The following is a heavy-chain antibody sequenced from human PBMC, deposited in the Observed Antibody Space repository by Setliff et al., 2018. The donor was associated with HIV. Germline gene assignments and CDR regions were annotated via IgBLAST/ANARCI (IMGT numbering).Heavy chain of an antibody. CDR2: IYTSGST. V-gene: IGHV4-61*02. J-gene: IGHJ4*02. CDR3: ARGRFHRLHRPYSGSGSLGIQYFDY. Sequence: SETLSLTCTVSGGSISSGSYYWNWIRQPAGKGLEWIGRIYTSGSTNYNPSLKSRVTVSVDTSKSQFSLRLNSVTATDTALYYCARGRFHRLHRPYSGSGSLGIQYFDYWGQGTLVTVSS. CDR1: GGSISSGSYY. D-gene: IGHD3-10*01.